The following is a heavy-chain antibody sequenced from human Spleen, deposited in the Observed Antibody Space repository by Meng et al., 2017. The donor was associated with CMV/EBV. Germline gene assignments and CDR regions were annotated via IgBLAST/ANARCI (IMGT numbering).Heavy chain of an antibody. Sequence: GESLKISCAASGFSFSDNYMTWIRQAPGKGLEWVSYISSSGTTIHYADSVKGRFIISRDDAKNSVYLQMNSLRAEDTAVYYCARSRGGCTSCPQCWFDPWGQGTLVTVSS. V-gene: IGHV3-11*01. CDR1: GFSFSDNY. CDR3: ARSRGGCTSCPQCWFDP. D-gene: IGHD2-2*01. CDR2: ISSSGTTI. J-gene: IGHJ5*02.